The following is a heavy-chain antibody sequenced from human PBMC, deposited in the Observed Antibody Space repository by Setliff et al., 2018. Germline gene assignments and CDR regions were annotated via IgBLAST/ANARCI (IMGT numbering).Heavy chain of an antibody. Sequence: SETLSLTCAVSGVSVNSLTWWSWVRQSPGKGLEWIGEINHSGSTKCNPSLKSRVTLSVDTPKNQFSLKLSSVTAADTAVYYCATRKSSGRLYYMDVWGKGTTVTVSS. CDR1: GVSVNSLTW. J-gene: IGHJ6*03. V-gene: IGHV4-4*02. CDR2: INHSGST. D-gene: IGHD1-26*01. CDR3: ATRKSSGRLYYMDV.